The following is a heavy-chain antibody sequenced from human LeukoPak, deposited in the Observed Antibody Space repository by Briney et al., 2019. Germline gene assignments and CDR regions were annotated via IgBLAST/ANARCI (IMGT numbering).Heavy chain of an antibody. CDR3: ARFTIFGVVPPY. CDR1: GGSISSYY. J-gene: IGHJ4*02. Sequence: SETLSLTCTVSGGSISSYYWSWIRQPPGKGLEWIGYIYYSGSTNYNPSLKSRVTISVDTSKNQFSLKLSSVTAADTAVYYCARFTIFGVVPPYWGQGTLVTVSS. CDR2: IYYSGST. V-gene: IGHV4-59*08. D-gene: IGHD3-3*01.